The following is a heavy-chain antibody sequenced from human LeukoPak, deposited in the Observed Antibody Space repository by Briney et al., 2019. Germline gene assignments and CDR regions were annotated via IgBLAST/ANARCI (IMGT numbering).Heavy chain of an antibody. CDR1: GFTFSSYW. CDR3: ARIVDTAMVIGY. J-gene: IGHJ4*02. CDR2: INTDGSST. Sequence: PGGSLRVTCAASGFTFSSYWMHWVRQAPGKGLVWVSRINTDGSSTSYADSVKGRFTISRDNAKNTLYLQMNSLRAEDTAVYYCARIVDTAMVIGYWGQGTPVTHSP. D-gene: IGHD5-18*01. V-gene: IGHV3-74*01.